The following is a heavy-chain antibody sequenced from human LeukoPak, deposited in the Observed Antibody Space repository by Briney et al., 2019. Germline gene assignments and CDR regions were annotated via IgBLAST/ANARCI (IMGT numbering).Heavy chain of an antibody. CDR3: AKDSRITGTVDY. D-gene: IGHD1-7*01. CDR2: ISGSGGST. Sequence: PGGSLRLSCAASGFTFSSYAMSWVRQAPGKGLEGVSAISGSGGSTYYADSVKGRFTISRDNSKSTLYLQMNSLRAEDTAVYYCAKDSRITGTVDYWGQGTLVTVSS. CDR1: GFTFSSYA. J-gene: IGHJ4*02. V-gene: IGHV3-23*01.